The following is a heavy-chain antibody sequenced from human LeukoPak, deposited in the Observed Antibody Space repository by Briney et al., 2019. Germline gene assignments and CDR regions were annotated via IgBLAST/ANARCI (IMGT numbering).Heavy chain of an antibody. Sequence: ASVKVSCRASGYTFSSYGIAWVRQAPGQGLEWMGWISGYNGNTNYAQKLQGRVSMTTDTSTTTTYMELRSLTSDDTALYYCARSSLGTITAGPFDYWGQGTLVTVSS. D-gene: IGHD5-12*01. CDR3: ARSSLGTITAGPFDY. CDR1: GYTFSSYG. V-gene: IGHV1-18*01. CDR2: ISGYNGNT. J-gene: IGHJ4*02.